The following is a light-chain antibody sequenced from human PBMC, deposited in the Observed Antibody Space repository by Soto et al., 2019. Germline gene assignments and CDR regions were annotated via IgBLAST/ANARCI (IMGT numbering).Light chain of an antibody. CDR2: ASS. V-gene: IGKV1-39*01. J-gene: IGKJ2*01. CDR1: PSISSY. CDR3: QQSYITPYT. Sequence: DIQMTQSPSSLSVSVGDRVTITCRASPSISSYLNWYQQNPGKAPKLLIYASSNLQSGVPSRFSGSGSGTDFTLTISSLQPEDFATYYCQQSYITPYTFGQGTKLEVK.